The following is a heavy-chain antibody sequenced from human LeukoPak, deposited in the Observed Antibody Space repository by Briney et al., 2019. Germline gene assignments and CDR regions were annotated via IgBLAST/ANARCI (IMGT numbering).Heavy chain of an antibody. Sequence: SETLSLTCAVYGGSFSDYDRSWIRQPPGKGLEWIGEINQSGSTNCAPSLKSRVSMSIDTSKSQFSLNLRSVTAADTAVHYCARYVPVKTGTTRASFDYWGQGALVTVSS. J-gene: IGHJ4*02. CDR1: GGSFSDYD. V-gene: IGHV4-34*01. CDR3: ARYVPVKTGTTRASFDY. CDR2: INQSGST. D-gene: IGHD1-1*01.